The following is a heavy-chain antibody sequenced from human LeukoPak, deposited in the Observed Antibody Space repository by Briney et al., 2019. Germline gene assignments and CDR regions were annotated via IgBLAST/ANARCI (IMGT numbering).Heavy chain of an antibody. J-gene: IGHJ3*02. CDR3: ARLTPITYSSGWYVDAFDI. CDR1: GGSISSYY. D-gene: IGHD6-19*01. V-gene: IGHV4-59*01. Sequence: SQTLSLTCTVSGGSISSYYWSWIRQPPGKGLEWIRYIYYSGSTNYNPSLKSRVTISVDTSKNQFSLKLSSVTAADTAVYYCARLTPITYSSGWYVDAFDIWGQGTMVTVSS. CDR2: IYYSGST.